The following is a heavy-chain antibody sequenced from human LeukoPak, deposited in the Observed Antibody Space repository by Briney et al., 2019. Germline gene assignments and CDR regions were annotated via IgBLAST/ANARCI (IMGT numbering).Heavy chain of an antibody. CDR1: GYTFTSYA. CDR2: INAGNGNT. J-gene: IGHJ4*02. V-gene: IGHV1-3*01. Sequence: ASVKVSCKASGYTFTSYAMHWVRQAPGQRLEWMGWINAGNGNTKYSQKFQGRVTITADKSTSTAYMELSSLRSEDTAVYYCAPVIDDSGYDFAAHFDYWGQGTLVTVSS. CDR3: APVIDDSGYDFAAHFDY. D-gene: IGHD5-12*01.